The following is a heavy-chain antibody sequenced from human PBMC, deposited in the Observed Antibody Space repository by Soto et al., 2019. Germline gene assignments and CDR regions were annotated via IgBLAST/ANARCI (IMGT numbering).Heavy chain of an antibody. CDR3: ASISADYERFFDY. CDR1: GYIFTSYE. CDR2: MHPNSGDT. D-gene: IGHD4-17*01. J-gene: IGHJ4*02. V-gene: IGHV1-8*01. Sequence: QVQLVQSGAEVKETGASVKVSCKASGYIFTSYEINWLRQATGQGLEWMGWMHPNSGDTGYAQKFQGRVCMTRDTPIKTAHRELSRLRSEDTAVYYCASISADYERFFDYWGQGTLVTLSS.